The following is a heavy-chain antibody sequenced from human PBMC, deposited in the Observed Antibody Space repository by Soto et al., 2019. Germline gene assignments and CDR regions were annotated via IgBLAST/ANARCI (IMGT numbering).Heavy chain of an antibody. J-gene: IGHJ3*02. D-gene: IGHD2-2*01. CDR2: ISGSGGDT. CDR3: VAGGRVPAATAAFDI. V-gene: IGHV3-23*01. Sequence: GGSLRLSCAASGLTFSTYAMSWVRQAPGKGLEWVSAISGSGGDTDYADSVKGRFTISRDNSKNTLYLQMSSLRVEDTAVYKCVAGGRVPAATAAFDIWGQVTMVTVSS. CDR1: GLTFSTYA.